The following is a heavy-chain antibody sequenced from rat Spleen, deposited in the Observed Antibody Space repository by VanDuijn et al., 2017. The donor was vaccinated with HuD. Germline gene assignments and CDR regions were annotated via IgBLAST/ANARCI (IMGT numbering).Heavy chain of an antibody. V-gene: IGHV5-29*01. Sequence: EVQLVESDGGLVQPGKSLTLSCAASGFALSDHFMAWVRQAPTKGLEWVATINYDGGTPYYRDSVKGRFTISRDNPQNTLYLQMDSLRSEDTATYYCVRPAGTVVPNWFVYWGQGTLVTVSS. CDR1: GFALSDHF. D-gene: IGHD1-1*01. CDR2: INYDGGTP. CDR3: VRPAGTVVPNWFVY. J-gene: IGHJ3*01.